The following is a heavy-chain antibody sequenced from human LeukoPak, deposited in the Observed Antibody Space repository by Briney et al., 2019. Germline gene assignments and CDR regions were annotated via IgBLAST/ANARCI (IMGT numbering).Heavy chain of an antibody. J-gene: IGHJ6*03. CDR2: ISSSSSYI. V-gene: IGHV3-21*01. D-gene: IGHD7-27*01. CDR3: ATDQAGDPYYYYYIDV. CDR1: GFTFSSYS. Sequence: GGSLRLSCAASGFTFSSYSMNWVRQAPGKGLEWVSSISSSSSYIYYADSVKGRFTISRDNSKNTLYLQMNSLRGEGTAVYYCATDQAGDPYYYYYIDVWGKGTTVTVSS.